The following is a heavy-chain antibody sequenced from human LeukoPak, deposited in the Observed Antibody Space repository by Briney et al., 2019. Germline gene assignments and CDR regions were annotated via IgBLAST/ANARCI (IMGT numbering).Heavy chain of an antibody. J-gene: IGHJ5*02. CDR3: VTDEWELPGEA. CDR1: GYSLTEIS. D-gene: IGHD1-26*01. Sequence: ASVKVSCKVSGYSLTEISMYWVRQAPGKGLEWMGGFDPDDGQTVYAPQFQGRVTMTEDTSTGIAYMELSGLRSEDAAVYFCVTDEWELPGEAWGQGTLVTVSS. CDR2: FDPDDGQT. V-gene: IGHV1-24*01.